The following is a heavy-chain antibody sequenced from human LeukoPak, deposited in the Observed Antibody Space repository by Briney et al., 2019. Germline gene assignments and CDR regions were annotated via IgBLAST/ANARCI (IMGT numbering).Heavy chain of an antibody. V-gene: IGHV4-59*01. Sequence: SETLSLTCTVSGGSISSYYWTWFRQPPGKGLEWIGYIYSSGSTNYNPSLKSRVTISVDTSKNQFSLKLRSVTAADTAVYYWARDPGGYYFDYGGQGTLATVPS. CDR3: ARDPGGYYFDY. D-gene: IGHD1-26*01. CDR1: GGSISSYY. CDR2: IYSSGST. J-gene: IGHJ4*02.